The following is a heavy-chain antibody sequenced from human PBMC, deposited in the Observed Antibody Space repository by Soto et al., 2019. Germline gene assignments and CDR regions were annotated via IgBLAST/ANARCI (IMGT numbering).Heavy chain of an antibody. CDR2: ISATGGST. V-gene: IGHV3-23*01. J-gene: IGHJ4*02. CDR3: AKVPLSVWFGFDY. D-gene: IGHD3-10*01. CDR1: GFTFRNYV. Sequence: QPGGSLRLSCAASGFTFRNYVMNWVRQAPGKGLEWVSSISATGGSTNYADSVKGRLTISRDNSKNTVYLQMSSLRVEDTAVYYCAKVPLSVWFGFDYWGQGALVTVSS.